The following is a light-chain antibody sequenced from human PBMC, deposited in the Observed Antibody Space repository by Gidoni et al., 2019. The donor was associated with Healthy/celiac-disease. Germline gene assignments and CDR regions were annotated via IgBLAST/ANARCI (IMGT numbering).Light chain of an antibody. CDR1: QSISSY. V-gene: IGKV1-39*01. CDR3: QQSYSTPIT. J-gene: IGKJ3*01. Sequence: DIQMTQSPSSLSASVGDRDTITRRAGQSISSYFNWYQQKPGKAPKLLIYAASSVQSGVPSRFSGSGSGTDFTLTLSGLQPEDFANYYCQQSYSTPITFGPGTKVDIK. CDR2: AAS.